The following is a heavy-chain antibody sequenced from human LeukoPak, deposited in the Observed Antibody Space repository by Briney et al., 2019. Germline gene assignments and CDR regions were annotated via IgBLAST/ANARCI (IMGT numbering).Heavy chain of an antibody. D-gene: IGHD1-26*01. V-gene: IGHV3-21*01. J-gene: IGHJ1*01. Sequence: GGSLRLSCPPSGFTFSSYSRNWFRQAPGKGLEWVSSISSSSSYIYYADSVKGRFTISRDNAKNSLYLQMNSLRAEDTAVYYCARDSLGATKLRYFQHWGQGTLVTVSS. CDR2: ISSSSSYI. CDR3: ARDSLGATKLRYFQH. CDR1: GFTFSSYS.